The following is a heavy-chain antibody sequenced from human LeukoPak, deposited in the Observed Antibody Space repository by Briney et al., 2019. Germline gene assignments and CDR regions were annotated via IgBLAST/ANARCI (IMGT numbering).Heavy chain of an antibody. V-gene: IGHV4-30-4*08. D-gene: IGHD3-22*01. CDR2: IYYSGST. J-gene: IGHJ4*02. CDR3: ARSYYDQPPVFGY. Sequence: PLQTLSLTCTVSGGSISSGDYYWSWIRQPPGKGLGWIGYIYYSGSTYYNPSLKSRVTIAVDTSKHQFSLKLSSVTAADTAVYYCARSYYDQPPVFGYWGQGTLVTVSS. CDR1: GGSISSGDYY.